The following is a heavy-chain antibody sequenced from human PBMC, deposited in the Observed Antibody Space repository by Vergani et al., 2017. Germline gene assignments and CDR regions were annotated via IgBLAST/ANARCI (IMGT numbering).Heavy chain of an antibody. J-gene: IGHJ6*02. V-gene: IGHV5-10-1*01. CDR3: ARQVAVAGKWWGPYYYYGMDV. CDR1: GYSFTSYW. D-gene: IGHD6-19*01. Sequence: EVQLVQSGAEVKKPGESLRISCKGSGYSFTSYWISWVRQMPGKGLEWMGRIDPSDSYTNYSPSFQGHVTISAAKSISTAYLPWSSLKASDTAMYYCARQVAVAGKWWGPYYYYGMDVWGQGTTVTVSS. CDR2: IDPSDSYT.